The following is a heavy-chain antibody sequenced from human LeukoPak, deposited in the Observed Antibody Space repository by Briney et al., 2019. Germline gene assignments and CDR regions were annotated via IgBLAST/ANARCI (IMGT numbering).Heavy chain of an antibody. V-gene: IGHV1-2*04. CDR1: GYTFTGYY. Sequence: ASVKVSCKASGYTFTGYYMHWVRQAPGQGLEWMGWINPNSGGTNYAQKFQGWVTMTRDTSISTAYMELSSLRSEDTAVYYCARGVGGLYYYYGMDVWGQGTTVTVSS. CDR2: INPNSGGT. D-gene: IGHD3-10*01. J-gene: IGHJ6*02. CDR3: ARGVGGLYYYYGMDV.